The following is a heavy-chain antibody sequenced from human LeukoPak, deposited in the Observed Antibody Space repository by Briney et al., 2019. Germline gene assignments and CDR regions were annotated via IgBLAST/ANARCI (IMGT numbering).Heavy chain of an antibody. V-gene: IGHV3-23*01. J-gene: IGHJ4*02. CDR1: GFTFRMYA. CDR2: ISGSSGSI. Sequence: PGGSLRLSCAASGFTFRMYAMSWVRQAPGKGLDWVSAISGSSGSIYYAPSAKGRFTISRDNSKNTLYLQMDSLRDEDTAVYYCTRAAPAIYGTAFYFDFWGQGALVAVSS. CDR3: TRAAPAIYGTAFYFDF. D-gene: IGHD2-2*02.